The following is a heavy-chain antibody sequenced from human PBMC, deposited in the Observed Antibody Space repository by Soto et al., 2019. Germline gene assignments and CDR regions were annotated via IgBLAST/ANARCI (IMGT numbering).Heavy chain of an antibody. Sequence: QVQLVQSGAEVKKPGSSVKVSCKASGGTFSSYAISWVRQAPGQGLEWMGGIIPIFGTANYAQKFQGRVTITADKSTSTAYMELRSLRSEDTAVYYCARDRRAYYDFWSGYYFWFDPWGQGTLVTVSS. CDR3: ARDRRAYYDFWSGYYFWFDP. V-gene: IGHV1-69*06. CDR1: GGTFSSYA. CDR2: IIPIFGTA. J-gene: IGHJ5*02. D-gene: IGHD3-3*01.